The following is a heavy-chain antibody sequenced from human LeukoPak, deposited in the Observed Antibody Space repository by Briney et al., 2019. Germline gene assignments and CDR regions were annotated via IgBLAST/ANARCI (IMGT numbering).Heavy chain of an antibody. V-gene: IGHV4-34*01. CDR3: ARKWFRITMIVVGQPAFDI. CDR1: GFTVSSNY. J-gene: IGHJ3*02. Sequence: PGGSLRLSCAASGFTVSSNYMSWVRQAPGKGLEWIGEINHSGSTNYNPSLKSRVTISVDTSKNQFSLKLSSVTAADTAVYYCARKWFRITMIVVGQPAFDIWGQGTMVTVSS. CDR2: INHSGST. D-gene: IGHD3-22*01.